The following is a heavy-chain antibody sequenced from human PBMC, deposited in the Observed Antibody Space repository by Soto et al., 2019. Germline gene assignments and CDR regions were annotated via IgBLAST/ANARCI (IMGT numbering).Heavy chain of an antibody. J-gene: IGHJ6*02. CDR2: IYYSGST. Sequence: QVQLQESGPGLVKPSETLSLTCTVSGGSISSYYWRWIRKPPGTGLEWLGYIYYSGSTNYNPSLQSRVIISVYTSKNQFSLKLSSVTAADTAVYYCAIERSYYDDISGYPPPYYYGMDVWGQGTTVIVSS. CDR3: AIERSYYDDISGYPPPYYYGMDV. V-gene: IGHV4-59*01. CDR1: GGSISSYY. D-gene: IGHD3-22*01.